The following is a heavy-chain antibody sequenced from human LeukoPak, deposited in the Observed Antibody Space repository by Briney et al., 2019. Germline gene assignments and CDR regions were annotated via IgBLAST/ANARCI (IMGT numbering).Heavy chain of an antibody. V-gene: IGHV4-59*08. Sequence: PSETLSLTCTVSGGSISSYYWSWIRQPPGKGLEWIGYIYYSGSTNYNPSLKSRVTISVDTSKNQFSLKLSSVTAADTAVYYCARQLAANYYDSSGYHGFAFDIWGQGTMVTVSS. CDR2: IYYSGST. CDR1: GGSISSYY. CDR3: ARQLAANYYDSSGYHGFAFDI. J-gene: IGHJ3*02. D-gene: IGHD3-22*01.